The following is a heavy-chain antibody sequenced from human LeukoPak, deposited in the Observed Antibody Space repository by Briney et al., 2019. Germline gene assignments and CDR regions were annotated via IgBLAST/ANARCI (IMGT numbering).Heavy chain of an antibody. J-gene: IGHJ4*02. V-gene: IGHV6-1*01. Sequence: QTLSLTCAISVDSVSSNSAAWIWIRQSPSRTLEWLGKTYYRSKWHNDYALSVKSRITINPDTSKNQFSLQLNSVTPEDTAVYYCARGGVSGWPGWEFYFDYWGQGTLVTVSS. CDR2: TYYRSKWHN. D-gene: IGHD6-19*01. CDR1: VDSVSSNSAA. CDR3: ARGGVSGWPGWEFYFDY.